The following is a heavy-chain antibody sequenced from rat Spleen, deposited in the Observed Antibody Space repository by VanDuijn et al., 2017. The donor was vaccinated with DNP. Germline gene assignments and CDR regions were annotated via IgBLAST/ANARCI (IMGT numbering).Heavy chain of an antibody. CDR1: GFTFSDYY. D-gene: IGHD4-1*01. J-gene: IGHJ2*01. CDR2: ITYDGSRT. V-gene: IGHV5-22*01. Sequence: EVQLVESGGGLVQPGRSLKLSCAVSGFTFSDYYMAWVRQTPTKGLEWVASITYDGSRTYYRDSVKGRFTISRDNAKSTLYLQMDSLRSEDTATYYCARQAFADYWGQGVMVTVSS. CDR3: ARQAFADY.